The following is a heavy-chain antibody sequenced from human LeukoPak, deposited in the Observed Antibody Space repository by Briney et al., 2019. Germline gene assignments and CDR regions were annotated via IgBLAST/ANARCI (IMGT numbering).Heavy chain of an antibody. D-gene: IGHD3-22*01. V-gene: IGHV3-15*01. J-gene: IGHJ4*02. CDR3: TTGERDSSGYYEDY. CDR1: GFTFSNAW. Sequence: GGSLRLSCAASGFTFSNAWMSWVRQAPGKGLEWVGRIKSKTDGGTTDYAAPVKGRFTISRDDSKNTLYLQMNSLKTEDTAVYYCTTGERDSSGYYEDYWGQGTLSPSPQ. CDR2: IKSKTDGGTT.